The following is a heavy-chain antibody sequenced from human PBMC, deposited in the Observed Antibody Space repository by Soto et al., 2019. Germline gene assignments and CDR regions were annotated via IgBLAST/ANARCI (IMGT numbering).Heavy chain of an antibody. CDR3: AGLGVWGSYRPQYFDH. J-gene: IGHJ4*02. CDR2: IYESGST. V-gene: IGHV4-39*01. D-gene: IGHD3-16*02. CDR1: GASIVSSNLY. Sequence: QLQLQESGPGLVKPSETLSLTCTVSGASIVSSNLYWGWVRQPPGKGPEWIGSIYESGSTCFNPALRRRVTMASDTSKNQFSLHLTSVTAADTAMYYCAGLGVWGSYRPQYFDHWGQGTLVTVSS.